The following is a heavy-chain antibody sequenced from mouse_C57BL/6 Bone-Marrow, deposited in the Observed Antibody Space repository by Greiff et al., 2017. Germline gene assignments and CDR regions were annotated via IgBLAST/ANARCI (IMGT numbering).Heavy chain of an antibody. CDR1: GFTFSDYG. Sequence: EVKLVESGGGLVKPGGSLKLSCAASGFTFSDYGMHWVRQAPEKGLAWVAYISSGSSTIYYADTVKGRFTIARDNAKNTLFRQMTSLRSEDTAMYYCARMIYYEYEGAMDYWGQGTSVTVSS. D-gene: IGHD2-4*01. V-gene: IGHV5-17*01. CDR3: ARMIYYEYEGAMDY. J-gene: IGHJ4*01. CDR2: ISSGSSTI.